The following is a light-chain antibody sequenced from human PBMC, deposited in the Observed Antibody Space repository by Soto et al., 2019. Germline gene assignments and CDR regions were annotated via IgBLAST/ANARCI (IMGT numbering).Light chain of an antibody. CDR2: DTS. J-gene: IGKJ1*01. V-gene: IGKV3-11*01. CDR3: QQRTHWPLWT. CDR1: QSVSSF. Sequence: EIVLTQAPATLSLSPGERATLSCRASQSVSSFLAWYQQKPGQAPRLLIYDTSNRATGTPARFSGSGSGTDFTLTISSLEPEDLAVYYCQQRTHWPLWTFGQGTRVESK.